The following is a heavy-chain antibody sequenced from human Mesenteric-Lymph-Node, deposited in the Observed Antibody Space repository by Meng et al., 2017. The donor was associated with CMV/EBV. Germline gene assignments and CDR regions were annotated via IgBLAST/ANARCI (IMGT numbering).Heavy chain of an antibody. Sequence: GESLKISCAASGFTFSSYALHWVRQAPGKGLEWVAYIRHDGSNKNDADSVKGRFTISRDNSKNTLYLQMNSLRAEDTAVYYCARALREYYYYYYGMDVWGQGTTVTVSS. CDR1: GFTFSSYA. J-gene: IGHJ6*02. D-gene: IGHD3-10*01. V-gene: IGHV3-30*02. CDR3: ARALREYYYYYYGMDV. CDR2: IRHDGSNK.